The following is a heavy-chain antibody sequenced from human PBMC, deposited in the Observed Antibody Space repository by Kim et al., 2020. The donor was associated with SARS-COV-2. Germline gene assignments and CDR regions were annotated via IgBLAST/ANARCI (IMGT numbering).Heavy chain of an antibody. Sequence: GGSLRLSCAASGFNFTTYGMHWVRQAPGKGLEWVAVISFDESNIFYSDSVKGRFTISRDISTNTLFLQMDSLRGEDTAVYYCARGIPDYWGQGALVTVSS. CDR3: ARGIPDY. D-gene: IGHD2-21*01. CDR1: GFNFTTYG. V-gene: IGHV3-30*03. CDR2: ISFDESNI. J-gene: IGHJ4*02.